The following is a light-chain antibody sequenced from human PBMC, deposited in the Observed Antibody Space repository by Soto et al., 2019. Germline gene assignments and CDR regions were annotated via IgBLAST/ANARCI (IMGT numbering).Light chain of an antibody. Sequence: EIVLTQFPGTLSLSPGERATLSCRASQSVTSNSLAWYQRKVGRAPRVLIYGASNRATGIPDRFSGSGSGTDFTLTITRLEPEDFAVYFCQQYGSSPRTFGQGTKVDIK. CDR1: QSVTSNS. CDR2: GAS. CDR3: QQYGSSPRT. V-gene: IGKV3-20*01. J-gene: IGKJ1*01.